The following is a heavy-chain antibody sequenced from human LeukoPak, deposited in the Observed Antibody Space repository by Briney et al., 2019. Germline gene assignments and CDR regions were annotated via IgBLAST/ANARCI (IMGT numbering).Heavy chain of an antibody. CDR2: IYYSGST. J-gene: IGHJ4*02. D-gene: IGHD6-6*01. CDR1: GGSISSSSYY. V-gene: IGHV4-39*01. CDR3: AGQEYSSSDY. Sequence: SETLSLTCTVSGGSISSSSYYWGWIRQPPGKGLEWIGSIYYSGSTYYNPSLKSRVTISVDTSKNQFSLKLSSVTAADTAVYYCAGQEYSSSDYWGQGTLVTVSS.